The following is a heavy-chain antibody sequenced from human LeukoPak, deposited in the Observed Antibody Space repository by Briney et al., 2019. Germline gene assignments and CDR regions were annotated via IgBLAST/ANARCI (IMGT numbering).Heavy chain of an antibody. V-gene: IGHV3-74*01. D-gene: IGHD1-26*01. CDR1: GFTFSNYW. CDR2: INSDGSST. J-gene: IGHJ6*03. Sequence: GGSLRLSCAASGFTFSNYWMHWVRQAPGKGLVWVSRINSDGSSTSYADSVKGRFTISRDDAKNTLYLQMSSLRAEDTAVYYCARVSSGSYFGYYYYYMDVWGKGTTVTVSS. CDR3: ARVSSGSYFGYYYYYMDV.